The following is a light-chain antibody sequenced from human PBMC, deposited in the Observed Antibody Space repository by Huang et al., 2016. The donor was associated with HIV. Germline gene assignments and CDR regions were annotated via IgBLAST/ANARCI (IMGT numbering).Light chain of an antibody. CDR2: GAS. CDR1: HPINTY. J-gene: IGKJ1*01. V-gene: IGKV1-39*01. Sequence: DIPMTQSPSSRSASVGDRVTITCRSSHPINTYLNCYQQKPGEAPRLLVFGASNLQDGVPSRCSGRGSGTDFTLTITSLQPEDSATYYGQQSHDKFWTFGQGTKVEI. CDR3: QQSHDKFWT.